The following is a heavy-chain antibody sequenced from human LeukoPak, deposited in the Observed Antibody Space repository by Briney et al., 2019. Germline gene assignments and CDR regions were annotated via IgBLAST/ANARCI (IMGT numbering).Heavy chain of an antibody. CDR2: IGSAGDT. V-gene: IGHV3-13*04. Sequence: GGSLRLSCAASGFTFSSYDMHWVRHATGKGLEWVSAIGSAGDTYYPDSVKGRFTISRENARNSFYLQMNSLRAGDTAVYYCARVLNFSRGTVTPLSNWYFDLWGRGTLVTVS. J-gene: IGHJ2*01. CDR1: GFTFSSYD. CDR3: ARVLNFSRGTVTPLSNWYFDL. D-gene: IGHD4-17*01.